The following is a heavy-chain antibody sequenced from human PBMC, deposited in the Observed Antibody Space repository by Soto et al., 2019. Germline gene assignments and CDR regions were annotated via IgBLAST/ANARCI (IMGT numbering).Heavy chain of an antibody. J-gene: IGHJ6*02. Sequence: GGSLRLSCAASGFTFSSYSMNWVRQAPGKGLEWVSSISSSSYIYYADSVKGRFTISRDNSENTLYLQMNSLRAEDTAVYYCAKDQGRAYGDYYFSYYGMDVWGQGTTVTVSS. CDR2: ISSSSYI. D-gene: IGHD4-17*01. V-gene: IGHV3-21*01. CDR3: AKDQGRAYGDYYFSYYGMDV. CDR1: GFTFSSYS.